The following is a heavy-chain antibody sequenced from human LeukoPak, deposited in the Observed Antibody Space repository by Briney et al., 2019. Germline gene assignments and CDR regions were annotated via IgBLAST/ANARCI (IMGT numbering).Heavy chain of an antibody. D-gene: IGHD6-19*01. V-gene: IGHV4-34*01. Sequence: SETLSLTCAVSGGSFSAYYWSWIRQPPGKGLEWIGEIYHSGSTNYNPSLPSRVTISVDTSKNQFSLTLNSVTAADTAVSYCARGRLRVAVAGTRYFDLWGRGTLVTVSS. J-gene: IGHJ2*01. CDR1: GGSFSAYY. CDR3: ARGRLRVAVAGTRYFDL. CDR2: IYHSGST.